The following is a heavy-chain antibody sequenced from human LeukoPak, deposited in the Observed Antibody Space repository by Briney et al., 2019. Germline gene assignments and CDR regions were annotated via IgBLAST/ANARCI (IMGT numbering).Heavy chain of an antibody. V-gene: IGHV1-69*04. Sequence: ASVKVSCKASGGTFSSYAISWVRQAPGQGLEWMGRIIPILGIANYAQKFQGRATITADKSTSTAYMELSSLRSEDAAVYYCARERRYCSGGSCNYYYYYGMDVWGQGTTVTVSS. CDR3: ARERRYCSGGSCNYYYYYGMDV. CDR2: IIPILGIA. D-gene: IGHD2-15*01. J-gene: IGHJ6*02. CDR1: GGTFSSYA.